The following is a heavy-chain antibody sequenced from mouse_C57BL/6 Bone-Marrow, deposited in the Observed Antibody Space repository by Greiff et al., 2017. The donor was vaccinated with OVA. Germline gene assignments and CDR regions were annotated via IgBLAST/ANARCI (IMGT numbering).Heavy chain of an antibody. V-gene: IGHV5-4*01. J-gene: IGHJ2*01. Sequence: EVMLVESGGGLVKPGGSLKLSCAASGFTFSSYAMSWVRQTPEQRLEWVATISDGGSYTYYPDNVKGRFTISRDNAKNNLYLQMSHLKSEDTAMYYWARENGDPFDYWGQGTTLTVSS. CDR1: GFTFSSYA. D-gene: IGHD4-1*01. CDR3: ARENGDPFDY. CDR2: ISDGGSYT.